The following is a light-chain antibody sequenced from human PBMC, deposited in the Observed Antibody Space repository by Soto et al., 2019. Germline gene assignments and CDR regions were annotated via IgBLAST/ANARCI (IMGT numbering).Light chain of an antibody. V-gene: IGKV1-6*01. Sequence: AIQMTQSPSSLAASVGDRVTITCRASQDIRKDLSWYQQKPGKAPKVLIYAASILESGIPSRVSGSGSGTDCTLTITSLQPEDFATYYCLQDASYPRTFGQGTKVEIK. CDR1: QDIRKD. CDR2: AAS. J-gene: IGKJ1*01. CDR3: LQDASYPRT.